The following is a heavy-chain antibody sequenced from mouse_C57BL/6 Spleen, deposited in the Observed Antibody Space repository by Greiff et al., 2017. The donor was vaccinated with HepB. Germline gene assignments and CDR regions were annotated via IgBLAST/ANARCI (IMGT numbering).Heavy chain of an antibody. D-gene: IGHD3-2*02. Sequence: VQLQQPGAELVRPGSSVKLSCKASGYTFTSYWMHWVKQRPIQGLEWIGNIDPSDSETHYNQKFKDKATLTVDKSSSTAYMQLSSLTSEDSAVYYGAGSGSSGFHAMDYWGQGTSVTVSS. J-gene: IGHJ4*01. CDR2: IDPSDSET. V-gene: IGHV1-52*01. CDR1: GYTFTSYW. CDR3: AGSGSSGFHAMDY.